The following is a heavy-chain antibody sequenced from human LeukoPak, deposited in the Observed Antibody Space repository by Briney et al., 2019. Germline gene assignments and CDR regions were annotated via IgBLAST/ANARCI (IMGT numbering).Heavy chain of an antibody. CDR1: GGSISSYY. Sequence: SETLSLTCTVSGGSISSYYWSWIRQPAGKGLEWIGRIYTSGSTNYNPSLKSRVTMSVDTSKNQFSLKLSSVTAADTAVYYCASWGYSSSAFDYWGQGTLVTVSS. CDR2: IYTSGST. V-gene: IGHV4-4*07. D-gene: IGHD6-13*01. J-gene: IGHJ4*02. CDR3: ASWGYSSSAFDY.